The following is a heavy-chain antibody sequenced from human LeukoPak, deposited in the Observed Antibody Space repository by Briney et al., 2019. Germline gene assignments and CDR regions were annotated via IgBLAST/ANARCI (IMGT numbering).Heavy chain of an antibody. D-gene: IGHD4-11*01. J-gene: IGHJ4*02. CDR3: ARLGRLPYYFDY. Sequence: SETLSLTCAVSGGSISSYYWSWIRQPPGKGLEWIGYIYYSGSTNYNPSLKSRVTISVDTSKNQFSLKLSSVTAADTAVYYCARLGRLPYYFDYWGQGTLVTVSS. CDR2: IYYSGST. CDR1: GGSISSYY. V-gene: IGHV4-59*08.